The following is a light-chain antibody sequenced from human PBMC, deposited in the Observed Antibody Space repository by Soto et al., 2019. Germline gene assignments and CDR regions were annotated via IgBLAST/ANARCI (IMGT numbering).Light chain of an antibody. Sequence: AIRMTQSPSSLSASTGGGVTITCRASQGISSYLAWYQQKPGKAPKLLIYAASTLQSGVPSRFSGSGSGTDFTLTISCLQSEDFATYYCQKYYSYPWTFGQGTKVDIK. J-gene: IGKJ1*01. CDR1: QGISSY. CDR2: AAS. V-gene: IGKV1-8*01. CDR3: QKYYSYPWT.